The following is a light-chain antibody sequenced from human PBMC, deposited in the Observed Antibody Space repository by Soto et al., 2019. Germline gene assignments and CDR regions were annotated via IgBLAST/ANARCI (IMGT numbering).Light chain of an antibody. J-gene: IGKJ3*01. Sequence: DIQMTQSPSSLSASVGDTITITCQASHDINNYFNWYQQKAGTAPKLLIYDISNLATGVPSRFRARGSETLFTFTINNLQPEDVATYYCQQYDTFPITFGPGTKVDIK. CDR2: DIS. CDR1: HDINNY. CDR3: QQYDTFPIT. V-gene: IGKV1-33*01.